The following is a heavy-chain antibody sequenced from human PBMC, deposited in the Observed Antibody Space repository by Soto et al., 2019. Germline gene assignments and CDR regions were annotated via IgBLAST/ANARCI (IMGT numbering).Heavy chain of an antibody. D-gene: IGHD1-26*01. CDR2: IFHSGST. V-gene: IGHV4-4*02. CDR3: ARGDSGSYLREGLGYYYVMDI. Sequence: QVRLQESGPGLVKPSGTLSLACVVSGGSISGDYWWTWVRQSPGKGLEWLGEIFHSGSTNSNPSLKTRVTLSVDKSKREFSLNLTSVTAADTAVYYGARGDSGSYLREGLGYYYVMDIWGQGTTVTVSS. CDR1: GGSISGDYW. J-gene: IGHJ6*02.